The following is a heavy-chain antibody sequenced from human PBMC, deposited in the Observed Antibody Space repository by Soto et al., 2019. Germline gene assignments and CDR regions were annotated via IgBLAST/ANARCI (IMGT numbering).Heavy chain of an antibody. V-gene: IGHV3-33*01. D-gene: IGHD6-13*01. CDR1: GFTFSSYG. J-gene: IGHJ4*02. CDR2: IWYDGSNK. Sequence: PGGSLRLSCAASGFTFSSYGMHWVRQAPGKGLEWVAVIWYDGSNKYYADSVKGRFTISRDNSKNTLYLQMNSLRAEDTAVYYCARAPYSSSWPFDYWGQGTLVTSPQ. CDR3: ARAPYSSSWPFDY.